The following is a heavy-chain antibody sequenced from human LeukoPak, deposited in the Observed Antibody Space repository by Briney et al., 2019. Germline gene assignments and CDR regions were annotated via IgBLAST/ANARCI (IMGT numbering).Heavy chain of an antibody. J-gene: IGHJ4*02. CDR2: IASDGRDK. V-gene: IGHV3-30*18. CDR1: GFTFNNYG. D-gene: IGHD6-13*01. CDR3: AKDRSKGAAAYYFDN. Sequence: PGRSLRLSCAASGFTFNNYGIHWVRQAPGKGLEWVTVIASDGRDKKYGDSAKGRFTISRDNSKNTVYLQMNSLRPEDTAVYFCAKDRSKGAAAYYFDNWGQGTLVTVSS.